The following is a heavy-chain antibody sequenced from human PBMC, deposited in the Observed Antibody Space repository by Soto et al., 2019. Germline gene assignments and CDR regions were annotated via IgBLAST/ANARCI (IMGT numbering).Heavy chain of an antibody. Sequence: EVQLLESGGGLVQPGGSLRLSCAASGFTFSTYAMSWVRQAPRKGLGWVSAISGNGGDYTYYADSVKGRFTISRDNSQNTLYLQMNSLRSEDTAVYYCVPLCRYCSTTTPSWGQGTLVTVSS. J-gene: IGHJ4*02. V-gene: IGHV3-23*01. CDR2: ISGNGGDYT. CDR1: GFTFSTYA. D-gene: IGHD2-2*01. CDR3: VPLCRYCSTTTPS.